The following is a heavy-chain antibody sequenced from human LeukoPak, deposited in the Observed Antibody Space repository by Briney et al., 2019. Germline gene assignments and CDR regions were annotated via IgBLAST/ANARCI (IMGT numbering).Heavy chain of an antibody. CDR1: GGSISSHY. CDR3: ARDGAYGSGSYYPFDY. CDR2: IFYNGNT. D-gene: IGHD3-10*01. Sequence: SETLSLTCAVSGGSISSHYWSWIRQPPGKGLEWIGYIFYNGNTSYNPSLRSRVTMSLDTSKNQFSLKLTSVTAADTAVYYCARDGAYGSGSYYPFDYWGQGTLVTVSS. J-gene: IGHJ4*02. V-gene: IGHV4-59*11.